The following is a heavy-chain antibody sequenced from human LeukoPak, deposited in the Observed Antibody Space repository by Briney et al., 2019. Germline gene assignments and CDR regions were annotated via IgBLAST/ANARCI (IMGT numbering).Heavy chain of an antibody. D-gene: IGHD5-18*01. V-gene: IGHV3-30*04. CDR1: GFTFSSYA. CDR2: ISYDGSNK. CDR3: ARGYSPDY. Sequence: GGSLRLSCAASGFTFSSYAMHWVRQAPGKGLEWVAAISYDGSNKYYADSVKGRFTISRDNSKSTLYLQMNSLRAEDTAVYYCARGYSPDYWGQGTLVTVSS. J-gene: IGHJ4*02.